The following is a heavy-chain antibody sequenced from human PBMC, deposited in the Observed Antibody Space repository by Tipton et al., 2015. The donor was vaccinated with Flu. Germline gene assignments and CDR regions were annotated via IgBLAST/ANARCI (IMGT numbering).Heavy chain of an antibody. CDR1: GFTVSNNY. CDR3: ARFPPKNYDISPDDGMDV. CDR2: IYSGGST. D-gene: IGHD3-9*01. V-gene: IGHV3-53*01. Sequence: VQLVQSGGGLIQPGGSLRLSCAASGFTVSNNYMSWVRQAPGKGLEWVSVIYSGGSTYYADSVKGRFTISRDNSKNTLYLQMNSLRAEDTAVYYCARFPPKNYDISPDDGMDVWGQGTTVIVSS. J-gene: IGHJ6*02.